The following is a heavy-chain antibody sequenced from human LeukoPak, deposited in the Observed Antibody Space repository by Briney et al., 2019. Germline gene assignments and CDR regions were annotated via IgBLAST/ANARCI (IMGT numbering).Heavy chain of an antibody. V-gene: IGHV3-53*01. D-gene: IGHD3-22*01. J-gene: IGHJ4*02. CDR3: ARGKTYYYDSSGYWIDY. CDR1: GFTFSSYA. Sequence: PGGSLRLSCAASGFTFSSYAMSWVRQAPGKGLEWVPVIYSGGSTYYADSVKGRFTISRDNSKNTLYLQMNSLRAEDTAVYYCARGKTYYYDSSGYWIDYWGQGTLVTVSS. CDR2: IYSGGST.